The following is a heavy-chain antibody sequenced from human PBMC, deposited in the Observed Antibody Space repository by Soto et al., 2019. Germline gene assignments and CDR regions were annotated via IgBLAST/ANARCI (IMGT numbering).Heavy chain of an antibody. D-gene: IGHD3-22*01. V-gene: IGHV1-3*01. CDR1: GYTFTSYA. J-gene: IGHJ4*02. Sequence: ASGKGSCKASGYTFTSYAMHWVRQAPGQRLEWMGWINAGNGNTKYSQKFQGRVTITRDTSASTAYMELSSLRSEDTAVYYCARVYYDSSGYYSFADYWGQGTLVTVSS. CDR2: INAGNGNT. CDR3: ARVYYDSSGYYSFADY.